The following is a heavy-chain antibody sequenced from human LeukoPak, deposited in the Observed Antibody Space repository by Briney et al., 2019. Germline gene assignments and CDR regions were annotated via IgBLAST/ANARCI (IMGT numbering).Heavy chain of an antibody. V-gene: IGHV3-15*01. CDR3: TTVGATYAYYYYMDV. Sequence: GGSLRLSCAASGFTFSNAWMSWVRQAPGKGLEWVGRIKSKTDGGTTDYAAPVKGRFTISRDDSKNTLYLQMDSLKTEDTAVYYCTTVGATYAYYYYMDVWGKGTTVTISS. J-gene: IGHJ6*03. CDR1: GFTFSNAW. D-gene: IGHD1-26*01. CDR2: IKSKTDGGTT.